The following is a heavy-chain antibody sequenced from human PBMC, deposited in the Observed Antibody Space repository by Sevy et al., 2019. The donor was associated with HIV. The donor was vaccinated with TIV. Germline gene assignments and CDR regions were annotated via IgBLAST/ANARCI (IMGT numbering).Heavy chain of an antibody. CDR2: ISSSSSYI. CDR3: ARELMSSSWVADY. V-gene: IGHV3-21*01. Sequence: GGSLRLSCAASGFTFSSYSVNWARLAPGKGLEWISSISSSSSYIYYADSVKGRFTISRDNAKNSLYLQMNSLRAEDTAVYYCARELMSSSWVADYWGQGTLVTVSS. D-gene: IGHD6-13*01. CDR1: GFTFSSYS. J-gene: IGHJ4*02.